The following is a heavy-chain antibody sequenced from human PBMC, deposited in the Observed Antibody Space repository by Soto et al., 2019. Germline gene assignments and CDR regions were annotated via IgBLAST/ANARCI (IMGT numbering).Heavy chain of an antibody. CDR2: IIPIFGTA. J-gene: IGHJ6*02. CDR1: GGTFSSYA. CDR3: ARPATDRIAVAGTQGMYV. V-gene: IGHV1-69*13. Sequence: SVKVCCKASGGTFSSYAISWVRQAPGQGLEWMGGIIPIFGTANYAQKFQGRVTITADESTSTAYMELSSLRSEDTAVYYCARPATDRIAVAGTQGMYVCGEGTRVT. D-gene: IGHD6-19*01.